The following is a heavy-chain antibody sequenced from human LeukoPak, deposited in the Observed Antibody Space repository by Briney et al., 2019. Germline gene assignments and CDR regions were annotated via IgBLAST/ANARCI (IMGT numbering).Heavy chain of an antibody. Sequence: SDTLSLPCTLSGGSISSYYWSWIRQPPGKGLAWIGYIYYSGSTNYNPSLKSRVTISVDTSRNQCSLKLSSVTAADTAVYYCAGTSITMVRDPYRYYYGMDVWGQGTTVTVS. D-gene: IGHD3-10*01. J-gene: IGHJ6*02. CDR3: AGTSITMVRDPYRYYYGMDV. CDR2: IYYSGST. V-gene: IGHV4-59*08. CDR1: GGSISSYY.